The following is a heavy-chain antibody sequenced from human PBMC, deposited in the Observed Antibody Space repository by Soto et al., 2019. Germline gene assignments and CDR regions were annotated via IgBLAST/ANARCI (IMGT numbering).Heavy chain of an antibody. CDR2: MNPNSGNT. J-gene: IGHJ6*02. CDR3: ARPYASVDGMDV. CDR1: GYTFTGYD. V-gene: IGHV1-8*01. D-gene: IGHD4-17*01. Sequence: ASVKVSCKASGYTFTGYDINWVRQATGQGLEWMGWMNPNSGNTGYAQKLRGRVTMTRNTSISTAYMELSSLRSEDTAVYYCARPYASVDGMDVWGQGTTVTVSS.